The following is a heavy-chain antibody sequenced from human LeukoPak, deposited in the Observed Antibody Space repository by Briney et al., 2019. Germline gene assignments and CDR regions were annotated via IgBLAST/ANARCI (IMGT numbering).Heavy chain of an antibody. J-gene: IGHJ4*02. Sequence: GSLRLSCAASGFTLRSYWMSWVRQAPGKGLEWVANIKQDGSEKYYVDSVKGRFTISRDNAKSTLYLQMNSLRAEDTAVYYCAGEPYPGIGVAGLVNWGQGTLVTVSS. CDR3: AGEPYPGIGVAGLVN. D-gene: IGHD6-19*01. CDR2: IKQDGSEK. V-gene: IGHV3-7*03. CDR1: GFTLRSYW.